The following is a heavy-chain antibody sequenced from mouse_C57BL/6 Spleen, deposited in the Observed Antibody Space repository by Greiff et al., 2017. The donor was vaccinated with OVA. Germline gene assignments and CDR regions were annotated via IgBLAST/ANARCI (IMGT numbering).Heavy chain of an antibody. J-gene: IGHJ2*01. CDR2: IYPGNSDT. D-gene: IGHD2-4*01. CDR1: GYTFTSYW. CDR3: TRSEGYYDYYFDY. V-gene: IGHV1-5*01. Sequence: EVKLQQSGTVLARPGASVKMSCKTSGYTFTSYWMHWVKQRPGPGLEWIGAIYPGNSDTSYNQKFPGKAKLTAVTSASTAYMELSSLTNEDSAVYYCTRSEGYYDYYFDYWGQGTTLTVSS.